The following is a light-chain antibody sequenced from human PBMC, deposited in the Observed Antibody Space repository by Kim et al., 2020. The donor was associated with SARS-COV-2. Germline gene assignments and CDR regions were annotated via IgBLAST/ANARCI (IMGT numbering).Light chain of an antibody. CDR1: QTISNS. J-gene: IGKJ1*01. CDR3: QQYNGYSRT. V-gene: IGKV1-5*03. CDR2: KAS. Sequence: DIHMTQSPSTLAASVGDRVTITCRASQTISNSLAWYQLKPGKAPKVLIYKASTLQSGVPSRFSGSGYGTEFTLTISSLQPDDFAIYYCQQYNGYSRTFGQGTKVDIK.